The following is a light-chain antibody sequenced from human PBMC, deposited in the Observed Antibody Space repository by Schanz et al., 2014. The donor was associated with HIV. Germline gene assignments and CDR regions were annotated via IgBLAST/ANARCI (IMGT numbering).Light chain of an antibody. CDR2: KAS. CDR1: QSIGNS. CDR3: LQQNTYPLT. Sequence: DIQMTQSPSTLSASVGDRVTITCRTSQSIGNSLAWLQQKPGRAPKVLIYKASTLESGVPSTFRGSGSGTEFTLTITNLQPEDFATYYCLQQNTYPLTFGQGTRLEVK. J-gene: IGKJ5*01. V-gene: IGKV1-5*03.